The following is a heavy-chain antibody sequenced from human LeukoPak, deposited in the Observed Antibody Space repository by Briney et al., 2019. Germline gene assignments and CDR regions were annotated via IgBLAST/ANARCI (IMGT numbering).Heavy chain of an antibody. CDR3: TTDYREYYYDNNSIDY. CDR2: IKSKTDGGTT. D-gene: IGHD3-22*01. Sequence: PGGSLRLSCAASGFTFSSYWMSWVRQAPGKGLEWVGRIKSKTDGGTTDYAAPVKGRFTISRDDSKNTLYLQMNSLKTEDTAVYYCTTDYREYYYDNNSIDYWGQGTLVTVSS. J-gene: IGHJ4*02. V-gene: IGHV3-15*01. CDR1: GFTFSSYW.